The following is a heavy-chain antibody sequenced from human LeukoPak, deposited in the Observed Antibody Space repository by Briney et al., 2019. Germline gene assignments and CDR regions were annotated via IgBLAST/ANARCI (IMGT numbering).Heavy chain of an antibody. CDR2: SNSDGSST. V-gene: IGHV3-74*01. D-gene: IGHD5-18*01. CDR3: ASDTVDTAVGIDY. J-gene: IGHJ4*02. CDR1: GFTFSRHW. Sequence: GGALRLSCAASGFTFSRHWMHWVRQAPGKGLVWVSRSNSDGSSTNYADSVKGRFTISRDNAKNTLYLQMNSLRAEDTAVYYCASDTVDTAVGIDYWGQGTLVTVST.